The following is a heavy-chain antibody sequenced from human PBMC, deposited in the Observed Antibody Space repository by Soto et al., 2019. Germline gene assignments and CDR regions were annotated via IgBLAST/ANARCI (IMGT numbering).Heavy chain of an antibody. D-gene: IGHD6-25*01. V-gene: IGHV3-7*01. CDR2: IKQDGSEK. CDR1: GFTFSSYW. CDR3: AREKRANGYFDY. Sequence: EVQLVESGGGLVPPGGSLRLCCAGAGFTFSSYWMSWVRQAPGKGLEWVANIKQDGSEKYYVDSVNGRFTISRDNAKNSLYLQMLSLRVEDTAVYYCAREKRANGYFDYWGQGTLVAVSP. J-gene: IGHJ4*02.